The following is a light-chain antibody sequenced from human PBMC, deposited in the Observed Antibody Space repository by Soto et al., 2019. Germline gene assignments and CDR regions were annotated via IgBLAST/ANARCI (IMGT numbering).Light chain of an antibody. CDR1: QSVSSY. Sequence: IVLTQSPGTLSLSPGERATLSCRASQSVSSYLTWYQQKPGQAPRLLIYDASNRATGIPARFSGGGSGTDFTLTISSLEPEDSAVYYCQHRSNWPLTFGGGTKVEIK. CDR3: QHRSNWPLT. V-gene: IGKV3-11*01. J-gene: IGKJ4*01. CDR2: DAS.